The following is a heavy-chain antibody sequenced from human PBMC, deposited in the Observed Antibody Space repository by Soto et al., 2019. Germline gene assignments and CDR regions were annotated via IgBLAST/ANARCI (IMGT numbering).Heavy chain of an antibody. Sequence: GASVKVSFKASGGTFSSYAISWVRQAPGQGLEWMGGIIPIFGTANYAQKFQGRVTITADESTSTAYMELSSLRSEDTAVYYCARGLYSGSYHEYFDYWGQGTLVTVSS. CDR1: GGTFSSYA. CDR2: IIPIFGTA. V-gene: IGHV1-69*13. D-gene: IGHD1-26*01. CDR3: ARGLYSGSYHEYFDY. J-gene: IGHJ4*02.